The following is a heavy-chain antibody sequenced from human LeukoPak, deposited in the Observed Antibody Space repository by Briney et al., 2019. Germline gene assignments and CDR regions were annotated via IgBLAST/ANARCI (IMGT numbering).Heavy chain of an antibody. CDR2: IIPIFGTA. D-gene: IGHD3-22*01. V-gene: IGHV1-69*13. J-gene: IGHJ4*02. Sequence: ASVRVSCKASGGTFSSYAISWVRQAPGQGLEWMGGIIPIFGTANYAQKFQGRVTITADESTSTAYMELSSLRSEDTAVYYCAIRYYYDSSGYDSNYWGQGTLVTVSS. CDR1: GGTFSSYA. CDR3: AIRYYYDSSGYDSNY.